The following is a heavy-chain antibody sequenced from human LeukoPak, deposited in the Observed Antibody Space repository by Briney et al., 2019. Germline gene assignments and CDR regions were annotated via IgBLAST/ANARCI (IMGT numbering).Heavy chain of an antibody. J-gene: IGHJ3*02. CDR3: AKDPHYYYDSSGSAFDI. CDR2: CNSGSI. Sequence: CNSGSIGYADSVKGRFTISRDNAKNSLYLQMNSLRAEDTALYYCAKDPHYYYDSSGSAFDIWGQGTMVTVSS. V-gene: IGHV3-9*01. D-gene: IGHD3-22*01.